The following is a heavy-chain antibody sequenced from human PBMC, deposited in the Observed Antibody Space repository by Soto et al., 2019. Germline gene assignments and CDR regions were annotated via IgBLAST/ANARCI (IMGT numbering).Heavy chain of an antibody. CDR1: GGSIGSSGYY. D-gene: IGHD6-13*01. CDR3: ARSSGYSSSRFDY. Sequence: SETLSLTCTVSGGSIGSSGYYWGWIRQPPGKGLEWIGYIYYSGSTNYNPSLKSRVTISVDTSKNQFSLKLSSVAAADTAVYHCARSSGYSSSRFDYWGQGTLVTVS. V-gene: IGHV4-61*05. CDR2: IYYSGST. J-gene: IGHJ4*02.